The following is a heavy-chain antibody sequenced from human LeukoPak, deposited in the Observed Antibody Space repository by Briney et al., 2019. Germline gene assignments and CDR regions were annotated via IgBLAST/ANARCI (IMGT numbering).Heavy chain of an antibody. CDR3: AKDQIGWAPGYVSCPLDQ. J-gene: IGHJ4*02. CDR1: GFSFTMYG. D-gene: IGHD2-15*01. V-gene: IGHV3-30*18. CDR2: ISTDGNNE. Sequence: PGRPLRLSCAASGFSFTMYGIHWVRQAPGKGLEWVAVISTDGNNEYYANSVKGRFTISRDNSKNTVYLQMTSLRTEDTAVYYCAKDQIGWAPGYVSCPLDQWGQGTLVTVSS.